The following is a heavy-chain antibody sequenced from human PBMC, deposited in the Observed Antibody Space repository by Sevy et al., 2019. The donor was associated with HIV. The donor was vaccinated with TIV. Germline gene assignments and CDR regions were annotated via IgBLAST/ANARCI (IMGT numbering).Heavy chain of an antibody. J-gene: IGHJ5*02. D-gene: IGHD2-2*01. CDR3: ARDRYCSTSRCYNWIDP. Sequence: GGSLRLSCAASGFAFNTFGMHWVRRAPGKGQEWVAFISFDENIEYYADSVKGRFTISRDNSKNMLYLQMNSLRAEDTAMYYCARDRYCSTSRCYNWIDPWGQGTLVTVSS. CDR1: GFAFNTFG. V-gene: IGHV3-33*01. CDR2: ISFDENIE.